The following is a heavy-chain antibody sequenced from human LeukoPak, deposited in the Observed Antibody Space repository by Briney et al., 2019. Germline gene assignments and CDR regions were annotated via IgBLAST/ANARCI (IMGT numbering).Heavy chain of an antibody. D-gene: IGHD1-26*01. CDR2: INHSGST. CDR1: GGSFSGYY. CDR3: ASHADTNWFDP. J-gene: IGHJ5*02. Sequence: SETLSLTCAVYGGSFSGYYWSWIRQPPGKGLEWIGEINHSGSTNYNPSLKSRVTISVDTSKNQFSLKLSSVTAADTAVYYCASHADTNWFDPWGQGTLVTVSS. V-gene: IGHV4-34*01.